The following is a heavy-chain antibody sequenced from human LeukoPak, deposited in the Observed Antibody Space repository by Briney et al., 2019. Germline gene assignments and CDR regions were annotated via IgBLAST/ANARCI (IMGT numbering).Heavy chain of an antibody. V-gene: IGHV1-8*03. CDR2: MNPYRGNT. CDR3: ARGLYPIDP. CDR1: GYTFTSYD. J-gene: IGHJ5*02. Sequence: SVKVSCKASGYTFTSYDINWVRQATGQGLEWMGWMNPYRGNTAYTQKFQGRVTITRNTSISTAYMELSSLRSEDTAVYYCARGLYPIDPWGQGTLVSASS.